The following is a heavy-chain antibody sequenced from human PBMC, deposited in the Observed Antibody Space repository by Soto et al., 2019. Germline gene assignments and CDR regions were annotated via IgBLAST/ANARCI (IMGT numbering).Heavy chain of an antibody. CDR2: IYPGDSDT. CDR3: ERVIAAAAPSELDY. Sequence: GEALKISCKGSGYSFTSYWIGWVRQMPGKGLEWMGIIYPGDSDTRYSPSFQGQVTISADKSISTAYLQWSSLKASDTAMYYCERVIAAAAPSELDYWGQGTLVTVSS. J-gene: IGHJ4*02. CDR1: GYSFTSYW. V-gene: IGHV5-51*01. D-gene: IGHD6-13*01.